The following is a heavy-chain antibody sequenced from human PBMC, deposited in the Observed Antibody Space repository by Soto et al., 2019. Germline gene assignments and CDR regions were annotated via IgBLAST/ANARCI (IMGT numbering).Heavy chain of an antibody. Sequence: LPGTVSGGTICSSGYDGSWIRQHPGKGLEWIGYIYYSGSSYYNPSLKSRVTISVDTSKNQFSLKLSSVTAADTAVYYCARDAQSVEMATDYGMDVWGQGTTVTVSS. CDR2: IYYSGSS. J-gene: IGHJ6*01. V-gene: IGHV4-31*03. CDR3: ARDAQSVEMATDYGMDV. CDR1: GGTICSSGYD. D-gene: IGHD5-12*01.